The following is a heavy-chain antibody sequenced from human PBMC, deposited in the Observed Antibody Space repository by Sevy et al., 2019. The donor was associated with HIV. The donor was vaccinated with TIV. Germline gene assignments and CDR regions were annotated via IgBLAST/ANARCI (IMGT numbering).Heavy chain of an antibody. V-gene: IGHV1-69*13. D-gene: IGHD2-8*02. J-gene: IGHJ4*02. CDR2: IIPIFGTA. CDR3: ARARSPARFCTGGVWSAPMGY. Sequence: ASVKVSCKASGGTFSSYAISWVRQAPGQGLEWMGGIIPIFGTANYAQKFQGRVTITADDSTSTAYMELSSLRSADTAVYYCARARSPARFCTGGVWSAPMGYWGQGTLVTVSS. CDR1: GGTFSSYA.